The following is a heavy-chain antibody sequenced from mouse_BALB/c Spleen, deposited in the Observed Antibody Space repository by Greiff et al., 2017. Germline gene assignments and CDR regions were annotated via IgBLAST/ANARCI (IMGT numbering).Heavy chain of an antibody. CDR3: ARKDYSFAY. J-gene: IGHJ3*01. Sequence: VQLQQPGAELVKPGASVKLSCKASGYTFTSYWMHWVKQRPGQGLEWIGEINPSNGRTNYNEKFKSKAILTVDKSSSTAYMQLSSLTSEDSAVYYCARKDYSFAYWGQGTLVTVSA. V-gene: IGHV1S81*02. D-gene: IGHD2-13*01. CDR1: GYTFTSYW. CDR2: INPSNGRT.